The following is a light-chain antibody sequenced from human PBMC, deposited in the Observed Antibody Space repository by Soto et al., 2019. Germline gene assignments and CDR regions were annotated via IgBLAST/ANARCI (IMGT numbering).Light chain of an antibody. Sequence: QSVLTQPPSASGTPGQRVTIFCSGSSSNIGTNSVYWYQQLPGTAPKLLIYSNDQRPSGVPDRFSGSKSGTSASLAISGLRSEDEADYYCATWDDSLSVLFGGGTKLTVL. V-gene: IGLV1-47*02. J-gene: IGLJ3*02. CDR1: SSNIGTNS. CDR2: SND. CDR3: ATWDDSLSVL.